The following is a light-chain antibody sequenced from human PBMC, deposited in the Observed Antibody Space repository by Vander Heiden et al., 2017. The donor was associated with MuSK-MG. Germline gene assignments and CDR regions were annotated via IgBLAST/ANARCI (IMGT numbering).Light chain of an antibody. CDR3: YCATDNYLGL. CDR1: VLGRKY. J-gene: IGLJ2*01. CDR2: KDS. Sequence: YELTQPSSVSVSPGQPARITCSGDVLGRKYARWFQQKPGQAPLLLFYKDSERPSGIPERFSGSSSGTTITLTISGAQVEDEAEYYCYCATDNYLGLFGGGTKLTVL. V-gene: IGLV3-27*01.